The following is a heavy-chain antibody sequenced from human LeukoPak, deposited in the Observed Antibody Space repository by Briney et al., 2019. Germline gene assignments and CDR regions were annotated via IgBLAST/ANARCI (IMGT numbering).Heavy chain of an antibody. D-gene: IGHD6-13*01. CDR1: GGSISSNSYY. V-gene: IGHV4-61*02. Sequence: SETLSLTCTVSGGSISSNSYYWSWIRQPAGKGLEWIGRIYTSGSTNYNPSLKSRVTMSVDTSKNQFSLKLSSVTAADTAVYYCARAGSWNYVDYWGQGTLVTVSS. CDR3: ARAGSWNYVDY. CDR2: IYTSGST. J-gene: IGHJ4*02.